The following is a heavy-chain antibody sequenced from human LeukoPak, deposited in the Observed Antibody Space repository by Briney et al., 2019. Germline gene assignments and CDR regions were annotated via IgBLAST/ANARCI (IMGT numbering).Heavy chain of an antibody. CDR3: VRRSGSYDY. V-gene: IGHV3-64D*09. CDR1: GFTFSSYA. Sequence: PGGSLRLSCSASGFTFSSYAMHWVRQAPGRGLEYVSAITSNGGSTHYADSVKGRFTIPRDNSENTLYLQMSSLRAEDTALYYCVRRSGSYDYWGQGTLVTVSS. D-gene: IGHD1-26*01. J-gene: IGHJ4*02. CDR2: ITSNGGST.